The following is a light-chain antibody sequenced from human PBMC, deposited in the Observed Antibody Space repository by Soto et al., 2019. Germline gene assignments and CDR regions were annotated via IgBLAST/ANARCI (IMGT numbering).Light chain of an antibody. CDR2: GAS. J-gene: IGKJ1*01. Sequence: EIVLTQSPGTLSLSPGEGATLSCRASQSVSSSYLAWYQQKPGQAPRLLIYGASSRATGIPDRFSGSGSGIDFTLTISRLEPEDFAVYYCQQYGSSPWTFGQGTKV. CDR1: QSVSSSY. V-gene: IGKV3-20*01. CDR3: QQYGSSPWT.